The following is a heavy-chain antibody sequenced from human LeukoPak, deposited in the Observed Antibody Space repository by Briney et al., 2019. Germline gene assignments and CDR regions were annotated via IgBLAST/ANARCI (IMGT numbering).Heavy chain of an antibody. D-gene: IGHD3-3*01. CDR1: GFTFSSYA. Sequence: GGSLRLSCAASGFTFSSYAMHWVRQAPGKGLEWVAVISYDGSNKYYADSVKGRFTISRDNSKSTLYLQMNSLRAEDTAVYYCAKAAGKENGYDFWFEHWGQGTLVTVSS. CDR3: AKAAGKENGYDFWFEH. CDR2: ISYDGSNK. V-gene: IGHV3-30-3*01. J-gene: IGHJ5*02.